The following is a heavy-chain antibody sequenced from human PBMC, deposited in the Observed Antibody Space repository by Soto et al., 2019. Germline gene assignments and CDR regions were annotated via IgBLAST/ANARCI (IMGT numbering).Heavy chain of an antibody. CDR2: ITTTGRNT. CDR1: GFTFISYG. Sequence: EMQLLESGGGLVQPGGSLRLSCAASGFTFISYGMTWVRQAPGKGLEWVSGITTTGRNTYYAESVKGRFTISRDNSKNVVYLQMNSLKAEDTAVYYCARGAAAAGTDWFDAWGQGNLVIVSS. V-gene: IGHV3-23*01. CDR3: ARGAAAAGTDWFDA. D-gene: IGHD6-13*01. J-gene: IGHJ5*02.